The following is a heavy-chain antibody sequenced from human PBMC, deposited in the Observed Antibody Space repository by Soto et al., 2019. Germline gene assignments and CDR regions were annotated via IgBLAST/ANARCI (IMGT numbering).Heavy chain of an antibody. CDR1: GGSLSSYW. CDR2: IYYTGST. Sequence: TLSLTCTVSGGSLSSYWWSWIRQPPGKGLEWIGYIYYTGSTNYNPSLKSRVTISLDASKNQFSLKLNSATAADTAVYYCARGPGASGTYHYFFDYWGPGTLVTVS. CDR3: ARGPGASGTYHYFFDY. J-gene: IGHJ4*02. D-gene: IGHD3-10*01. V-gene: IGHV4-59*01.